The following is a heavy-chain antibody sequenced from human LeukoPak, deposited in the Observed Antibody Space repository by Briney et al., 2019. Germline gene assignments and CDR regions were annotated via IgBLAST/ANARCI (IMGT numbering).Heavy chain of an antibody. D-gene: IGHD6-13*01. CDR3: ARDPYSSSWYFEYFQH. V-gene: IGHV3-9*01. J-gene: IGHJ1*01. CDR2: ISWNSGTI. Sequence: PGRSLRLSCAASGFTFDDYAMHWVRQAPGKGLEWVSGISWNSGTIGYADSVKGRFTISRDNAKNSLYLQMNSLRAEDTAVYYCARDPYSSSWYFEYFQHWGQGTQVTVSS. CDR1: GFTFDDYA.